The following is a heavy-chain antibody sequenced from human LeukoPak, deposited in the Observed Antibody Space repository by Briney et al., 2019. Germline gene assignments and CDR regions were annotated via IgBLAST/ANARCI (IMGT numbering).Heavy chain of an antibody. CDR2: ITSSGYNT. Sequence: GGSLRLFCAASSSYAMSWVRQAPGKGLEWVSAITSSGYNTYYADSVKGRFTISRDNSKNTLYLQLNGLRVEDTAVYYCAKSNGYFEYWGQGTLVPVSS. V-gene: IGHV3-23*01. CDR3: AKSNGYFEY. J-gene: IGHJ4*02. CDR1: SSYA. D-gene: IGHD3-22*01.